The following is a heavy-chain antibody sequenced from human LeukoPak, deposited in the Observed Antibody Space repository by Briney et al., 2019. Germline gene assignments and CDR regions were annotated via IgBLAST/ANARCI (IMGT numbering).Heavy chain of an antibody. CDR1: GGSFSGYY. Sequence: SETLSLTCAVYGGSFSGYYWSWIRQPPGKGLEWIGEINHSGSTNYNPSLKSRDTISVDTSENQFSLKLSSVTAADTAVYYCARYVVYGSGKYYFDYWGQGTLVTVSS. J-gene: IGHJ4*02. D-gene: IGHD3-10*01. V-gene: IGHV4-34*01. CDR3: ARYVVYGSGKYYFDY. CDR2: INHSGST.